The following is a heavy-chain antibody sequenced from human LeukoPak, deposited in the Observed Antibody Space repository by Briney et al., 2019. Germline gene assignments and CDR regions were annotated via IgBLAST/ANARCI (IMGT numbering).Heavy chain of an antibody. V-gene: IGHV3-23*01. CDR3: ARRVVAGQTYYFDF. CDR2: ISGSGGTT. D-gene: IGHD6-19*01. J-gene: IGHJ4*02. Sequence: GGPLRLSCAASGFTSSNYAMNWVRQAPGKGLEWVSGISGSGGTTYYADSVKGRFTISRDNPKNTLYLQMNGLRAEDTAVYYCARRVVAGQTYYFDFWGQGPLVTVSS. CDR1: GFTSSNYA.